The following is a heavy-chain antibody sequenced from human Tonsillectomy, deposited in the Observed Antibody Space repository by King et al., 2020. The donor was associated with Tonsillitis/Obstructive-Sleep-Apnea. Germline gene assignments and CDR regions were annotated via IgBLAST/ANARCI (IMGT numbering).Heavy chain of an antibody. V-gene: IGHV1-46*04. CDR2: INPSSGST. J-gene: IGHJ5*02. CDR3: ARGIAAAGPDWLDP. Sequence: QLVQSGAEVKKPGASVKVSCKASGYTFTTYYMYWVRQAPGQGLEWMGIINPSSGSTSSAQKLQGRVTMTRDTSTNTVYMELSSLRSEDTAVYYCARGIAAAGPDWLDPWGQGTLVTVSS. D-gene: IGHD6-13*01. CDR1: GYTFTTYY.